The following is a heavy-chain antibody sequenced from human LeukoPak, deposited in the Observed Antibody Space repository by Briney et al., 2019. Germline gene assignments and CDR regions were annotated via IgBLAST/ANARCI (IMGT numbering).Heavy chain of an antibody. V-gene: IGHV1-18*01. D-gene: IGHD3-22*01. CDR3: ARSKGRYYDSSGYHNWFDP. J-gene: IGHJ5*02. CDR2: ISAYNGNT. Sequence: EASVKVSCKASGYTFTSYGISWVRQAPGQGLEWMGWISAYNGNTNYAQKLQGRVTMTTDTSTSTAYMELRSLRSDDTAVYYCARSKGRYYDSSGYHNWFDPWGQGTLVTVSS. CDR1: GYTFTSYG.